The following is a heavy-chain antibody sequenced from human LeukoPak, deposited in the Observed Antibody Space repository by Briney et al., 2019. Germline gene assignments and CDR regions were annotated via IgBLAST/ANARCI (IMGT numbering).Heavy chain of an antibody. CDR3: ARDGFFGTTVIDY. CDR2: IKQDGSEK. D-gene: IGHD4-11*01. CDR1: GFTFSSYW. V-gene: IGHV3-7*01. Sequence: PGGSLRLSCAASGFTFSSYWMSWVRQAPGKGLEWVANIKQDGSEKYYVDSVKGRFTISRDNAKNSLYLQMNSLRAEDTAVYYCARDGFFGTTVIDYWGQGTLVTVSS. J-gene: IGHJ4*02.